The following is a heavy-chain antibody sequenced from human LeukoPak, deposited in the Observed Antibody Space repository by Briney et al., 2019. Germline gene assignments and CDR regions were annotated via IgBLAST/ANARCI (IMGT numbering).Heavy chain of an antibody. Sequence: SDTLSLTCAVYGGSFSGYYWSWIRQPPGKGLEGIGEINHSGSTNYNHSLTSRVSISVDTSKNPFSLKLSSVAAADTAVYYCARGRNWNYNYYYYMAVWGKGTTVTVSS. CDR3: ARGRNWNYNYYYYMAV. CDR1: GGSFSGYY. CDR2: INHSGST. D-gene: IGHD1-20*01. J-gene: IGHJ6*03. V-gene: IGHV4-34*01.